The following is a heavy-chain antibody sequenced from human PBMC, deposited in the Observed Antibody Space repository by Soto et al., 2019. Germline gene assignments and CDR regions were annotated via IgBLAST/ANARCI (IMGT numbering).Heavy chain of an antibody. D-gene: IGHD3-16*01. Sequence: GGSLRLSCAASGFTFSSYGMHWVRQAPGKGLEWVAVISYDGSNKYYADSVKGRFTISRDNSKNTLYLQMNSLRAEDTAVYYCAKGVITFGGSRPYYFDYWGQGTLVTVSS. J-gene: IGHJ4*02. CDR3: AKGVITFGGSRPYYFDY. CDR1: GFTFSSYG. CDR2: ISYDGSNK. V-gene: IGHV3-30*18.